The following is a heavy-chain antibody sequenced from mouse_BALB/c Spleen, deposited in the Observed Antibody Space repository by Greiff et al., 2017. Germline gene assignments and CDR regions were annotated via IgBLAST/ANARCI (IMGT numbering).Heavy chain of an antibody. Sequence: EVKLVESGGGLVQPGGSRKLSCAASGFTFSSFGMHWVRQAPEKGLEWVAYISSGSSTIYYADTVKGRFTISRDNPKNTLFLQMTSLRSEDTAMYYCARENYYGYWYFDVWGAGTTVTVSS. CDR1: GFTFSSFG. V-gene: IGHV5-17*02. D-gene: IGHD1-1*01. CDR2: ISSGSSTI. J-gene: IGHJ1*01. CDR3: ARENYYGYWYFDV.